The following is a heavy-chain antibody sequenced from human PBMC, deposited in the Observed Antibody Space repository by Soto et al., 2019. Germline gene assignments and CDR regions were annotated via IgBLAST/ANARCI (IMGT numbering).Heavy chain of an antibody. J-gene: IGHJ3*02. V-gene: IGHV3-23*01. CDR3: AKDQGDFWSGYPFDAFDI. Sequence: EVPLLESGGGLVQPGGSLRLSCAASGFTFSSYAMSWVRQAPGKGLEWVSAISGSGGSTYYADSVKGRFTISRDNSKNTLYLQMNSLRAEDTAVYYCAKDQGDFWSGYPFDAFDIWGQGTMVTVSS. CDR2: ISGSGGST. CDR1: GFTFSSYA. D-gene: IGHD3-3*01.